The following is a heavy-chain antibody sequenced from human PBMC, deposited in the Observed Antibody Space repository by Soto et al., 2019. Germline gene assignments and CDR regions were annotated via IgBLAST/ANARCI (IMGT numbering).Heavy chain of an antibody. V-gene: IGHV4-59*01. CDR2: IYYSGST. CDR1: GGSISSYY. D-gene: IGHD2-21*01. J-gene: IGHJ4*02. CDR3: ARRWGGTFDY. Sequence: QVQLQESGPGLVKTSETLSLTCTVSGGSISSYYWSWIRQPPGKGLEWIGYIYYSGSTNYNPSLKSRVTITVDTSKNQFSLKLSSVTAADTAVYYCARRWGGTFDYWGQGTLVTVSS.